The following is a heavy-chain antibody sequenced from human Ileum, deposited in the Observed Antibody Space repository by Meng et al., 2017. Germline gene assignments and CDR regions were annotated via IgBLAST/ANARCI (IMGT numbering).Heavy chain of an antibody. CDR2: INQEGDKI. D-gene: IGHD3-10*01. V-gene: IGHV3-7*01. Sequence: GESLKISCAVSGFTFSDYWMSWVRQPPGKGLEWVACINQEGDKIYYVDSVKGRFTVSRDNAKNSLYLEMNTLRAEDTALYYCARDYGRARDYWGQGTLVTVSS. CDR3: ARDYGRARDY. CDR1: GFTFSDYW. J-gene: IGHJ4*02.